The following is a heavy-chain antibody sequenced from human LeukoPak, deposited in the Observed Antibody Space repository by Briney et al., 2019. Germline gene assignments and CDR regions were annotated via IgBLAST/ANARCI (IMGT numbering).Heavy chain of an antibody. CDR1: GYTLTELS. J-gene: IGHJ4*02. CDR3: ATGLGGGAAVDY. D-gene: IGHD6-13*01. V-gene: IGHV1-24*01. CDR2: FDPEDGET. Sequence: ASVKVSCKVSGYTLTELSMHWVRQAPGKGLEWMGGFDPEDGETIYAQKFQGRVTMTEDTSTDTAYMGLSSLRSEDTAVYYCATGLGGGAAVDYWGQGTLVTVSS.